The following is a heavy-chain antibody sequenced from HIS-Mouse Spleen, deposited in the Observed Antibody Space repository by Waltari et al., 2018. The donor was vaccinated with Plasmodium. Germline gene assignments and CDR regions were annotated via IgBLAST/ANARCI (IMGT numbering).Heavy chain of an antibody. CDR2: ISYDGSNK. J-gene: IGHJ4*02. CDR3: ASLGIRDY. D-gene: IGHD3-16*01. CDR1: GFTFSSYG. V-gene: IGHV3-30*03. Sequence: QVQLVESGGGVVQPGRSLRLSCAASGFTFSSYGMHWVRQAPGKGGEWVAVISYDGSNKYYADSVKGRFTISRDNSKNTLYLQMNSLRAEDTAVYYCASLGIRDYWGQGTLVTVSS.